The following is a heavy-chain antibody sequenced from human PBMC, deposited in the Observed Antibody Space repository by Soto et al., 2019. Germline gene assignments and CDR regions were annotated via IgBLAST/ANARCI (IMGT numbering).Heavy chain of an antibody. CDR1: GFTFSSYA. CDR2: ISGSGGST. J-gene: IGHJ5*02. CDR3: AKDQLTIFGVPENWFDP. D-gene: IGHD3-3*01. Sequence: QPGGSLRLSCAASGFTFSSYAMSWVRQAPGKGLEWVSAISGSGGSTYYADSVKGRFTISRDNSKNTLYLQMNSLRAEDTAVYYCAKDQLTIFGVPENWFDPWGQGTLVTVSS. V-gene: IGHV3-23*01.